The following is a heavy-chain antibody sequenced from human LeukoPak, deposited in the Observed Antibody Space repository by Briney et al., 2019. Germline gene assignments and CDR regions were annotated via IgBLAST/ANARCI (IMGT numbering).Heavy chain of an antibody. CDR1: GVTFSSYG. CDR2: ISYDGSNK. D-gene: IGHD6-19*01. V-gene: IGHV3-30*18. J-gene: IGHJ6*02. CDR3: AKDYEYSSGWSYYYYYYGLDV. Sequence: AGGSLRLSCAASGVTFSSYGVHWVRQAPGKGLEWVAVISYDGSNKYYADSVKGRFTISRDNSKNTLYLQMNSLRAEDTAVYYCAKDYEYSSGWSYYYYYYGLDVWGQGTTVTVSS.